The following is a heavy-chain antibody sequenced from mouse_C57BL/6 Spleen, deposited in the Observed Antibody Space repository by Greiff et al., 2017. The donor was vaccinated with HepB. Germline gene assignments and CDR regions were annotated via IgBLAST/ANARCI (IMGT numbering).Heavy chain of an antibody. CDR2: IDPSDSYT. D-gene: IGHD1-1*01. Sequence: QVQLQQPGAELVKPGASVKLSCKASGYTFTSYWMQWVKQRPGQGLEWIGEIDPSDSYTNYNQKFKGKATLTVDTSSSTAYMQLSSLTSEDSAVYYCARKDYGSREYFYVWGTGTTVTVSS. J-gene: IGHJ1*03. V-gene: IGHV1-50*01. CDR1: GYTFTSYW. CDR3: ARKDYGSREYFYV.